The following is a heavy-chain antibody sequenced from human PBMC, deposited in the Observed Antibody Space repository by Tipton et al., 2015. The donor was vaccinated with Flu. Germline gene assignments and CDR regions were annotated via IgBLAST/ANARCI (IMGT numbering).Heavy chain of an antibody. Sequence: TLSLTCTVSGGSISSYYWSWIRQPPGKGLEWIGYIYYSGSTNYNPSLKSRVTISVDTSKNQFSLKLSSVTAADTAVYYCARQSGYCSGGSCYWDGMDVWGQGTTVTVSS. V-gene: IGHV4-59*08. CDR3: ARQSGYCSGGSCYWDGMDV. J-gene: IGHJ6*02. CDR2: IYYSGST. CDR1: GGSISSYY. D-gene: IGHD2-15*01.